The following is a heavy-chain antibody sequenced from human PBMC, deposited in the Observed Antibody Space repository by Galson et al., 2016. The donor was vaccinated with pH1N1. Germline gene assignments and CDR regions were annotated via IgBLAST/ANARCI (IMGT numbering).Heavy chain of an antibody. CDR2: INPTTDST. V-gene: IGHV1-46*01. J-gene: IGHJ6*02. Sequence: SVKVSCKASGYSFTDYYIHWVRQAPGQGLEWMGIINPTTDSTSYAQKFQGRVTVTRDTSATTVYLDLSSLRSDDTAVYSCARDPTPTTGPRFSFFYGMDVWGQGTTVTVSS. CDR3: ARDPTPTTGPRFSFFYGMDV. D-gene: IGHD4-17*01. CDR1: GYSFTDYY.